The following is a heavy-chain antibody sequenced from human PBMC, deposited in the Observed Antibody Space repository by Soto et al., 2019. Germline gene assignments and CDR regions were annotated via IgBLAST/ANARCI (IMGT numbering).Heavy chain of an antibody. CDR2: IYYSGST. J-gene: IGHJ6*02. CDR3: ARVFGFGSMDV. Sequence: SETLSLTCTVSGGSINSYYWSWIRQHPGKGLEWIGYIYYSGSTYYNPSLKSRVTISVDTSKNQFSLKLSSVTAADTAVYYCARVFGFGSMDVWGQGTTVTVSS. D-gene: IGHD3-10*01. V-gene: IGHV4-59*06. CDR1: GGSINSYY.